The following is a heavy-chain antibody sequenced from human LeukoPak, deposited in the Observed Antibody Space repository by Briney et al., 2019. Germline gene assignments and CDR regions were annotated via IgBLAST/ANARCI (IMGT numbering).Heavy chain of an antibody. CDR2: IKRKTDDGTT. CDR1: VFTFSNAW. V-gene: IGHV3-15*01. CDR3: STDRWDYDYVWGSYRHYYFDY. Sequence: GGSLRLSCAASVFTFSNAWMSWVRQAPGKGLECVGRIKRKTDDGTTDYGARVKGRFTISRDDSKNTLYLQMNSLKTEDTAVYYCSTDRWDYDYVWGSYRHYYFDYWGQGTLVTVSS. J-gene: IGHJ4*02. D-gene: IGHD3-16*02.